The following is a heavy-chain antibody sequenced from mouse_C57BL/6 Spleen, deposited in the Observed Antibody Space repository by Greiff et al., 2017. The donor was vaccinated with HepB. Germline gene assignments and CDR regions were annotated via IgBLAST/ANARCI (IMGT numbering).Heavy chain of an antibody. Sequence: QVQLQQPGAELVKPGASVKMSCKASGYTFTSYWITWVKQRPGQGLEWIGDIYPGSGSTNYNEKFKSKATLTVDKSSSTAYMQLSSLTSEDSAVYYCAREDNYYGFAYWGQGTLVTVSA. CDR2: IYPGSGST. V-gene: IGHV1-55*01. J-gene: IGHJ3*01. D-gene: IGHD1-1*01. CDR1: GYTFTSYW. CDR3: AREDNYYGFAY.